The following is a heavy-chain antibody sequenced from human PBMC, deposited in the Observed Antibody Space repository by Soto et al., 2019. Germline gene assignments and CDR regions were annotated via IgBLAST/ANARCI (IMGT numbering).Heavy chain of an antibody. CDR2: INAGNGNT. CDR3: AGPSSSWFSFDY. Sequence: ASVKVSCKASGYTFTSYAMHWVRQAPGQRLEWMGWINAGNGNTKYSQKFQGRVTITRDTSASTAYMELSSLRSEDTAVYYCAGPSSSWFSFDYWGQGTLVTVSS. D-gene: IGHD6-13*01. CDR1: GYTFTSYA. V-gene: IGHV1-3*01. J-gene: IGHJ4*02.